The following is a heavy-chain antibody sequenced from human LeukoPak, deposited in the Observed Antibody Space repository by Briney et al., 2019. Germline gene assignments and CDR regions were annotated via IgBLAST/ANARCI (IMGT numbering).Heavy chain of an antibody. CDR3: ARPNSSGWSGFDY. CDR1: GGSISRSSYY. Sequence: RTSETLSLTCTVSGGSISRSSYYWGWIRQPPGKGLEWIGSIYYSGSTYYNPSLKSRVTISVDTSKNQFSLKLSSVTAADTAVYYCARPNSSGWSGFDYWGQGTLVTVSS. CDR2: IYYSGST. J-gene: IGHJ4*02. D-gene: IGHD6-19*01. V-gene: IGHV4-39*01.